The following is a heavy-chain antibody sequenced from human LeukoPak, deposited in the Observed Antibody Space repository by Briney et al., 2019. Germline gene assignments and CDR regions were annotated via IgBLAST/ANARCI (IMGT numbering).Heavy chain of an antibody. J-gene: IGHJ4*02. D-gene: IGHD6-13*01. V-gene: IGHV3-23*01. Sequence: GGSLRLFCAASGFTFSSYTMSWVRQAPGKGKEWVSLISGSGGITYYADSVKGRFTISRDNSKNTLYLQMDSLRAEDTAVYYCAKDSAAAGGPTTDWGQGTLVTVSS. CDR3: AKDSAAAGGPTTD. CDR2: ISGSGGIT. CDR1: GFTFSSYT.